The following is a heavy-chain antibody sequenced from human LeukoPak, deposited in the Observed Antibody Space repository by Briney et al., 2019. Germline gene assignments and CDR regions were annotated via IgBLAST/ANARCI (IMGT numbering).Heavy chain of an antibody. CDR1: GFTFSSYA. CDR2: ISYDGSNK. J-gene: IGHJ4*02. Sequence: GGSLRLSCAASGFTFSSYAMHWVRQAPGKGLEWVAVISYDGSNKYYADSVKGRFTISRDKSKNTLYLQMNSLRAEDTAVYYCARGLTGTTGYGYWGQGTLVTVSS. CDR3: ARGLTGTTGYGY. V-gene: IGHV3-30-3*01. D-gene: IGHD1-7*01.